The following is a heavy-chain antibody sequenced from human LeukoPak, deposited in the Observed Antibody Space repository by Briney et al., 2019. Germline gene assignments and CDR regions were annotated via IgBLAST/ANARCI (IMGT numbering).Heavy chain of an antibody. V-gene: IGHV3-23*01. CDR3: AKGSGSLLLRGSWFDP. CDR1: GFTFSSYA. Sequence: GGSLRLSCAASGFTFSSYAMSWVRQAPGKGLEWVSAISGSGGSTYYADSVKGRFTISRDNSKNTLYLQMNSLRAEDTAVYYCAKGSGSLLLRGSWFDPWGQGTLVTVSS. J-gene: IGHJ5*02. CDR2: ISGSGGST. D-gene: IGHD1-26*01.